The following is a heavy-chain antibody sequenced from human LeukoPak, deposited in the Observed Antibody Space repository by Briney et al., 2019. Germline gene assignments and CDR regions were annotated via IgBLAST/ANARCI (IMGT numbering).Heavy chain of an antibody. J-gene: IGHJ5*02. D-gene: IGHD4-17*01. CDR2: ISPGSNYI. CDR1: GFSFSTYY. Sequence: GGSLRLSCAASGFSFSTYYMNWVRQAPGKGLEWVSSISPGSNYIYYADSVKGRFTISRDNAKNSLYLQMNSLRAEDTALYYCARGSVGLRRNEWFDPWGQGTLVTVSS. V-gene: IGHV3-21*01. CDR3: ARGSVGLRRNEWFDP.